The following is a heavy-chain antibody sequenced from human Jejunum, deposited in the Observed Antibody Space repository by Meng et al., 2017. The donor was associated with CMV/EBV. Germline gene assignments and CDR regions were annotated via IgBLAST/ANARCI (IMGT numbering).Heavy chain of an antibody. CDR2: IRHKAAGYST. CDR3: ARDGGNYDCANF. CDR1: GFTFSDYR. V-gene: IGHV3-72*01. Sequence: SGFTFSDYRMDWVRQAPGKGLEWVARIRHKAAGYSTEYGASVRGRFTVSRDDSKSSVYLRMSRLETEDTAIYYCARDGGNYDCANFWGQGTLVTVSS. D-gene: IGHD1-7*01. J-gene: IGHJ4*02.